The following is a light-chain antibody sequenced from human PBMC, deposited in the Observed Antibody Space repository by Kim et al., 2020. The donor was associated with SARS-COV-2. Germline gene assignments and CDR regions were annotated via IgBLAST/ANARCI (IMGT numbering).Light chain of an antibody. CDR3: QAWDSSTEV. Sequence: VSPGQTASITCSGDKLWDKYACWYQQKPGQSPVLVIYQDSKRPSGIPERFSGSNSGNTATLTISGTQAMDEADFYCQAWDSSTEVFGTGTKVTVL. V-gene: IGLV3-1*01. CDR1: KLWDKY. J-gene: IGLJ1*01. CDR2: QDS.